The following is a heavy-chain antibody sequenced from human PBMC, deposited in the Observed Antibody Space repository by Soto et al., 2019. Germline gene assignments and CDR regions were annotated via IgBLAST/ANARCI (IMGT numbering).Heavy chain of an antibody. CDR3: ARDLRGYITMVRGVIRPPYYYGMDV. CDR1: GFTLRSYA. CDR2: ISGSGGST. J-gene: IGHJ6*02. Sequence: PGGSLRLSCAASGFTLRSYAMSWVRQAPGKGLGWVSAISGSGGSTYYADSGKGRFTISRDNSKNTLYLQMNSLRAEDTAVYYCARDLRGYITMVRGVIRPPYYYGMDVWGQGTTVTVSS. V-gene: IGHV3-23*01. D-gene: IGHD3-10*01.